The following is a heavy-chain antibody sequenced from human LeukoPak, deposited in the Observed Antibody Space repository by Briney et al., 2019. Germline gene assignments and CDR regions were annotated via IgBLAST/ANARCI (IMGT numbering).Heavy chain of an antibody. CDR1: GYTFTSYY. CDR2: IIPIFGTA. Sequence: SVKVSCKASGYTFTSYYMHWVRQAPGQGLEWMGGIIPIFGTANYAQKFQGRVTITADESTSTAYMELSSLRSEDTAVYYCARGPTVTTDYFDYWGQGTLVTVSS. CDR3: ARGPTVTTDYFDY. J-gene: IGHJ4*02. V-gene: IGHV1-69*13. D-gene: IGHD4-17*01.